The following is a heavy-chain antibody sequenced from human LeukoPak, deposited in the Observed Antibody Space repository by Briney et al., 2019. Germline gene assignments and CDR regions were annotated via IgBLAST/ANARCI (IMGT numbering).Heavy chain of an antibody. J-gene: IGHJ4*02. V-gene: IGHV3-15*01. CDR3: TTLSNDVLY. CDR2: MKSNRDGGTS. Sequence: GGSLRLSCAASGLTFHNAWMTWVRQAPGKGLEWVGRMKSNRDGGTSDYAAPVKGRFTISRDDSKNTLYLHMNSLRAEDTAAYYCTTLSNDVLYWGQGTLVTVS. CDR1: GLTFHNAW. D-gene: IGHD4-11*01.